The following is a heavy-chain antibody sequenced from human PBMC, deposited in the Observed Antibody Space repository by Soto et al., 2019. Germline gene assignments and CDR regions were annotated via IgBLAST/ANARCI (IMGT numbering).Heavy chain of an antibody. CDR2: IYYSGST. Sequence: SETLSLTCTVSGGSISSYYWSWIRQPPGKGLEWIGYIYYSGSTNYNPSLKSRVTISVDTSKNQFSLKLSSVTAADTAVYYCARAGEGTKSNYSYYDMDVWCKVTALTVSS. V-gene: IGHV4-59*01. CDR3: ARAGEGTKSNYSYYDMDV. CDR1: GGSISSYY. J-gene: IGHJ6*03. D-gene: IGHD4-17*01.